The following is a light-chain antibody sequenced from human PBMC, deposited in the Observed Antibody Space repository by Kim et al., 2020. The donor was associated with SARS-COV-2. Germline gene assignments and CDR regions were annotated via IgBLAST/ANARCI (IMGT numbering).Light chain of an antibody. V-gene: IGKV1-39*01. CDR2: AAS. CDR3: QQSYSTPQT. CDR1: QSISSY. Sequence: DIQMTQPPSSLSASVGDRVTITCRASQSISSYLNWYQQKPGKAPKLLIYAASILQSGVPSRFSGSGSGTDFTLTISSLQPEDFATYYCQQSYSTPQTFGQGTKVDIK. J-gene: IGKJ1*01.